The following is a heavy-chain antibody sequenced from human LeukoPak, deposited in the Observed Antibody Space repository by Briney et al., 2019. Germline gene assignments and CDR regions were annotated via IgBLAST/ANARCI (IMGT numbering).Heavy chain of an antibody. D-gene: IGHD3-22*01. CDR3: ARDQYYDSKGWFDP. CDR2: IHTYNGHT. V-gene: IGHV1-18*01. Sequence: ASVKVSCKASGYTFTSYGITWVRQAPGQGLEWMGWIHTYNGHTNYAQKLQGRVTMTTDTSTSTAHMELRSLRSDDTAVYYCARDQYYDSKGWFDPWGQGTLVTVSS. CDR1: GYTFTSYG. J-gene: IGHJ5*02.